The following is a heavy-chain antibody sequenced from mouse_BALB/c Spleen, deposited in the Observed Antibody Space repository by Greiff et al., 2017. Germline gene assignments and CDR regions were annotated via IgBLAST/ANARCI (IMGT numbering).Heavy chain of an antibody. D-gene: IGHD1-1*01. CDR2: ISYDGSN. J-gene: IGHJ2*01. Sequence: ESGPGLVKPSQSLSLTCSVTGYSIPSGYYWNWIRQFPGNKLEWMGYISYDGSNNYNPSLKNRISIPRDTSKNQFFLKLNAVTTEDTATYYCAREGNYYGSSPYYFDYWGQGTTLTVSS. CDR1: GYSIPSGYY. CDR3: AREGNYYGSSPYYFDY. V-gene: IGHV3-6*02.